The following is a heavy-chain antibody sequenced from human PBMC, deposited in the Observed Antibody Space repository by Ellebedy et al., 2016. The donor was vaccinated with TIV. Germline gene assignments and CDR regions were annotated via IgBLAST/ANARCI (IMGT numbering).Heavy chain of an antibody. D-gene: IGHD1-26*01. CDR3: ARILGDSGSYGWFDP. Sequence: SVKVSCXASGGTFSSYAISWVRQAPGQGLEWMGGIIPIFGTANYAQKFQGRVTITADESTSTAYMELSSLRSEDTAVYYCARILGDSGSYGWFDPWGQGTLVTVSS. CDR1: GGTFSSYA. V-gene: IGHV1-69*13. J-gene: IGHJ5*02. CDR2: IIPIFGTA.